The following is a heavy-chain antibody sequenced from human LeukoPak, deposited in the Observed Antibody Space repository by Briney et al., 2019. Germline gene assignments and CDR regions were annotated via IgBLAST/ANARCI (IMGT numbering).Heavy chain of an antibody. Sequence: GGSLTLSREASGFTFSGNWMSWVRQAPGKGLEWVASINPDGSQKFYVDSVKGRFTISRDNTKSSLYLQMNSLGAEDTAMYYCAKLLGTVTTYDSWGQGTRVTVSS. D-gene: IGHD2/OR15-2a*01. CDR2: INPDGSQK. CDR1: GFTFSGNW. J-gene: IGHJ4*02. CDR3: AKLLGTVTTYDS. V-gene: IGHV3-7*01.